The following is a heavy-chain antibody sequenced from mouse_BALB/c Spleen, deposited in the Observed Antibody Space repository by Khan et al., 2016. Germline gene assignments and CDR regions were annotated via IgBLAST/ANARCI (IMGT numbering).Heavy chain of an antibody. CDR2: INPSGEHT. D-gene: IGHD2-10*01. V-gene: IGHV1-4*02. J-gene: IGHJ4*01. CDR1: GYTFIRYT. CDR3: SRWGTYRGSSLDY. Sequence: QVQLQQSEAELARPGASVKMSCKASGYTFIRYTIHWVKQRPGQGLEWIGYINPSGEHTVYSENFKDKTTLTVDKASSTAYMQVNSLTSEYSSVFYFSRWGTYRGSSLDYWGQGTSVTVSS.